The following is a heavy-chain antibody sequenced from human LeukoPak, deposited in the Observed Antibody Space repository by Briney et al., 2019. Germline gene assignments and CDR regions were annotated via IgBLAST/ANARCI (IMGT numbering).Heavy chain of an antibody. CDR2: ISVSGNT. CDR1: GFTFSSYA. CDR3: ARDESRVGIVATTFDY. V-gene: IGHV3-23*01. Sequence: GGSLRLSCAASGFTFSSYAMSWVRQGPGKGLEWVSAISVSGNTYHADSVQGRFTISRDNSKNTLYLQMNSLRAEDTAVYYCARDESRVGIVATTFDYWGQGTLVTVSS. D-gene: IGHD5-12*01. J-gene: IGHJ4*02.